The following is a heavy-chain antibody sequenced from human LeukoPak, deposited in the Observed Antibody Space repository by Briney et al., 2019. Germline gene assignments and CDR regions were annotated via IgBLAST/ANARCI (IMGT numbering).Heavy chain of an antibody. V-gene: IGHV4-4*07. Sequence: SETLSLTCTVSGGSISSYYWSWIRQPAGKGLEWIGRIYTSGSTNYNPSLKSRVTMSVDTSKNQFSLKLSSVTAADTAVYYCARDDIVVVPAASYDAFDIWGQGTMVTVSS. CDR2: IYTSGST. CDR3: ARDDIVVVPAASYDAFDI. D-gene: IGHD2-2*01. J-gene: IGHJ3*02. CDR1: GGSISSYY.